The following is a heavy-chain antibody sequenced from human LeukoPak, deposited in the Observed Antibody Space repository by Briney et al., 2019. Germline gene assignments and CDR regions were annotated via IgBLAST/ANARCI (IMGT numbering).Heavy chain of an antibody. CDR1: GFTFSSYS. CDR2: ITSSSSYI. J-gene: IGHJ4*02. V-gene: IGHV3-21*01. D-gene: IGHD3-3*01. Sequence: GGSLRLSCAASGFTFSSYSMNWVRQAPGKGLEWVSSITSSSSYIYYADSVKGRFTISRDNAKNSLYLQMNSLRAEDTAVYYCARDPSGGDFWSGYYTRNEHYFDYWGQGTLVTVSS. CDR3: ARDPSGGDFWSGYYTRNEHYFDY.